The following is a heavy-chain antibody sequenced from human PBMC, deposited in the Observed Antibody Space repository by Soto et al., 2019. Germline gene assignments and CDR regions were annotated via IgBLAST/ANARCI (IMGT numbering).Heavy chain of an antibody. D-gene: IGHD5-18*01. CDR1: GFTFSSYA. J-gene: IGHJ6*02. V-gene: IGHV3-23*01. Sequence: PGGSLRLSCAASGFTFSSYAMSWVRQAPGKGLEWVSAISGSGGSTYYADSVKGRFTISRDNSKNTLYLQMNSLRAEDTAVYYCAGGYSYGYHYYYGMDVWGQGTTVTVSS. CDR2: ISGSGGST. CDR3: AGGYSYGYHYYYGMDV.